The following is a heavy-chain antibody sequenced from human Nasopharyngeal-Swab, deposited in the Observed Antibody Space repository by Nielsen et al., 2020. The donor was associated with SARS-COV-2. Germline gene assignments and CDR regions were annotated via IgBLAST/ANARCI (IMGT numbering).Heavy chain of an antibody. Sequence: GGSLRLSCAASGFTFTSYAMNWVRHAPGKRLEWVSGMSGRGDNTYYAESVKGRFTISRDTSKNTLYLQMNGLRAEDTAVYYCAKDSGAGFCDDGSCFPTNHWGQGTLVTVSS. D-gene: IGHD2-15*01. CDR1: GFTFTSYA. CDR3: AKDSGAGFCDDGSCFPTNH. J-gene: IGHJ5*02. CDR2: MSGRGDNT. V-gene: IGHV3-23*01.